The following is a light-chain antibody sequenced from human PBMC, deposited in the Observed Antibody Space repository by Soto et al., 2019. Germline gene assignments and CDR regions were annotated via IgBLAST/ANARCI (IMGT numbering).Light chain of an antibody. CDR1: SDDVGGHNY. J-gene: IGLJ2*01. CDR2: DVS. CDR3: SSYASSRTVV. V-gene: IGLV2-14*01. Sequence: QSALTQPASVSGSPGQSITISCTGTSDDVGGHNYVSWYQQHPGKAPKLIIYDVSNRPSGVSNRFSGSKSGNTASLTISGLQAEDEADYYCSSYASSRTVVFGGGNKLTVL.